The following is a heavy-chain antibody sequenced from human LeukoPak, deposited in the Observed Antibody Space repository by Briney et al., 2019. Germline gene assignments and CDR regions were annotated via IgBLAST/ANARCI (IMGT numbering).Heavy chain of an antibody. J-gene: IGHJ4*02. Sequence: ASVKVSCKASGYTFTGYYMHWVRQAPGQGLELMGRINPNSGGTNYAQKFQGRVTMTRDTSISTAYMELSTLRSDDTAVYYCARDLHSSAPGDFDYWGQGSLVTVSS. CDR2: INPNSGGT. CDR1: GYTFTGYY. D-gene: IGHD6-13*01. V-gene: IGHV1-2*06. CDR3: ARDLHSSAPGDFDY.